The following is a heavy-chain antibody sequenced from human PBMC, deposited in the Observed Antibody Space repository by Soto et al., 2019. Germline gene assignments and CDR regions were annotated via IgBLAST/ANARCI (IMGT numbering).Heavy chain of an antibody. CDR3: ASVWGAWAPIAGWFGP. Sequence: QVQLQESGPGLVKPSWTLALTCAVSNGSITRGNWWGWVRQPPGEGLEGIGDIYQTGSTNYNPSIRSRVIISVAMSKNNFSLSLSSVTAADTAVYFCASVWGAWAPIAGWFGPWGRGILVTVSS. CDR1: NGSITRGNW. D-gene: IGHD3-16*01. CDR2: IYQTGST. V-gene: IGHV4-4*02. J-gene: IGHJ5*02.